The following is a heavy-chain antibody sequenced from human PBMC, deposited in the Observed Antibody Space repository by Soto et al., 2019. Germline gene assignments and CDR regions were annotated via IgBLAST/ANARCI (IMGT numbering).Heavy chain of an antibody. D-gene: IGHD5-18*01. Sequence: HPGGSLRLSCAASGFTFSSYWMSWVRQAPGKGLEWVANIKQDGSEKYYVDSVKGRFTISRDNAKNSLYLQMNSLRAEDTAVYYCARDWFAIGYSYANYYYYGMDVWGQGTTVTVSS. CDR1: GFTFSSYW. J-gene: IGHJ6*02. V-gene: IGHV3-7*01. CDR3: ARDWFAIGYSYANYYYYGMDV. CDR2: IKQDGSEK.